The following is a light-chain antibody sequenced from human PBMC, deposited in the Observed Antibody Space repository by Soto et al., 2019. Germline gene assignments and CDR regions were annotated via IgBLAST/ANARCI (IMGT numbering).Light chain of an antibody. CDR1: SSNIGAGYD. Sequence: QSVLTQPPSVSGAPGQRVTISCTGSSSNIGAGYDVHWYQQLPGTAPKLLIYGNNNRPSGVPDRFSGSKSGTSASLAITGLQAEDEADYYCQSYDDTVRVFGTGTKLTVL. CDR3: QSYDDTVRV. V-gene: IGLV1-40*01. J-gene: IGLJ1*01. CDR2: GNN.